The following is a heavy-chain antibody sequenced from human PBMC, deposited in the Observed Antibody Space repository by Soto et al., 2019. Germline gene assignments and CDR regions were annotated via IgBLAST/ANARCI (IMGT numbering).Heavy chain of an antibody. V-gene: IGHV3-33*01. D-gene: IGHD1-7*01. CDR2: IWYDGSNK. CDR1: GSIFSGYC. J-gene: IGHJ4*02. CDR3: ARDVIGGTAFRGLCAH. Sequence: GGSLILSWAAGGSIFSGYCMHWVREAPGKGLEWVAVIWYDGSNKYYADSVKGRFTISRDNSKTMLYLQMDSLRAEDTAVYYWARDVIGGTAFRGLCAHWGPGTLVTVPS.